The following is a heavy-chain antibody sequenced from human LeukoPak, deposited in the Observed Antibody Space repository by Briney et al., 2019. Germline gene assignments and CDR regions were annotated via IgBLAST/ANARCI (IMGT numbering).Heavy chain of an antibody. J-gene: IGHJ4*02. Sequence: PSETLSLTCTVSGGSINSYYWSWIRQPPGKGVEWIGYIYYSGSTNYNPSLKSRVTISVDTSKNQFSLKLNSVTAADTAVYYCARFEGYDFLTGYAYYFDYWGQGNLVTVSS. V-gene: IGHV4-59*01. CDR3: ARFEGYDFLTGYAYYFDY. CDR2: IYYSGST. CDR1: GGSINSYY. D-gene: IGHD3-9*01.